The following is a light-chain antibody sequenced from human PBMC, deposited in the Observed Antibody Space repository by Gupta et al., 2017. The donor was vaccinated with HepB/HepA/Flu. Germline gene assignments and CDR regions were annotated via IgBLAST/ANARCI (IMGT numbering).Light chain of an antibody. V-gene: IGKV1D-16*01. Sequence: DIQMTQSPSSLSASVGDRVTITCRANQGISSWLGWYQLKPGKAPKSLIYGSSHVGSGVPSRFSGSGSGTDFTLTISSLQPEDFATYYCQQDSSFPPTFGGGTXVEIK. CDR3: QQDSSFPPT. J-gene: IGKJ4*01. CDR1: QGISSW. CDR2: GSS.